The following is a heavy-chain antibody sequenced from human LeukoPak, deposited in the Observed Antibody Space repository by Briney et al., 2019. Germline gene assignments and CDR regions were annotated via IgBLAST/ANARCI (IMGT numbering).Heavy chain of an antibody. V-gene: IGHV3-9*01. CDR1: GFTFDDYA. D-gene: IGHD6-13*01. CDR3: AKDISSSPGRGTYYFDY. CDR2: ISWNSGTR. Sequence: PGRSLRLSCAASGFTFDDYAMHWVRHAPGKGLEWVSGISWNSGTRVYADSVKGRFTISRDNAKTSLYLQMNSLRAEDTALYYCAKDISSSPGRGTYYFDYWGQGTLVTVSS. J-gene: IGHJ4*02.